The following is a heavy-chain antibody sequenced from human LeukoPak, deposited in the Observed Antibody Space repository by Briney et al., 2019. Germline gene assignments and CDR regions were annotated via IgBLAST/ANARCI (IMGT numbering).Heavy chain of an antibody. J-gene: IGHJ4*02. V-gene: IGHV3-66*01. CDR1: GFTVSSNY. CDR3: ARETPDYYFDY. CDR2: IYSGGST. Sequence: PGGSLRLSCAASGFTVSSNYMSWVRQAPGKGLEWVSVIYSGGSTYYADSVKGRFTISRDNSKNTLYLQMNSLRAEDTAVYYCARETPDYYFDYWGQGTLVTVSS.